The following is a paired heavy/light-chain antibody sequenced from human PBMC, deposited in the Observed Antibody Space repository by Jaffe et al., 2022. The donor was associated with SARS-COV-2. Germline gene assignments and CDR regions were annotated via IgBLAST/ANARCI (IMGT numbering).Light chain of an antibody. V-gene: IGKV4-1*01. CDR2: WAS. J-gene: IGKJ4*01. CDR1: QSVLYSSNNKNY. Sequence: DIVMTQSPDSLAVSLGERATINCKSSQSVLYSSNNKNYLAWYQQKPGQPPKLLIYWASTRESGVPDRFSGSGSGTYFTLTISSLQAEDVAVYYCQQYYTTPLTFGGGTKVEIK. CDR3: QQYYTTPLT.
Heavy chain of an antibody. J-gene: IGHJ2*01. V-gene: IGHV4-59*01. Sequence: QVQLQESGPGVVKPSETLSLSCTVSGGSINSYYWNWIRQPPGKGLEWIGYIYYSGSTNYNPSLKSRVTISVDTSKNQCSLKVNSVTAADTAVYYCARGPSHCSGGSCYSDWYFDLWGRGTLVTVSS. CDR1: GGSINSYY. D-gene: IGHD2-15*01. CDR2: IYYSGST. CDR3: ARGPSHCSGGSCYSDWYFDL.